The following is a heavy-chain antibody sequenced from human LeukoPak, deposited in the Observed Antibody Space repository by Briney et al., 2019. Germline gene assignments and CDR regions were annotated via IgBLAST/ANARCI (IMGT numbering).Heavy chain of an antibody. V-gene: IGHV4-34*01. J-gene: IGHJ4*02. Sequence: PSETLSLTCAVYGVSFTGYYWSWIRQPPGKGLEWIGEINHSGSTNYNPSLKSRVTISVDTSKKQFSLKLSSVTAADTAVYYCARSGYYDFWSVSYWGQGTLVTVPS. CDR1: GVSFTGYY. D-gene: IGHD3-3*01. CDR2: INHSGST. CDR3: ARSGYYDFWSVSY.